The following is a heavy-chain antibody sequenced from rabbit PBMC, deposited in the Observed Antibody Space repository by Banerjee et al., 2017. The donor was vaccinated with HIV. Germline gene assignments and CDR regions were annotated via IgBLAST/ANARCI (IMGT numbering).Heavy chain of an antibody. D-gene: IGHD1-1*01. CDR3: ARGSNTDDYYFNL. V-gene: IGHV1S45*01. CDR2: IYNGDGST. J-gene: IGHJ4*01. Sequence: QEQLEESGGGLVKPGASLTLTCTASGFSFSNNYWICWVRQAPGKGLEWIACIYNGDGSTYYASWVNGRFSISKASSTTVTLQMTSLTAADTATYFCARGSNTDDYYFNLWGPGTLVTVS. CDR1: GFSFSNNYW.